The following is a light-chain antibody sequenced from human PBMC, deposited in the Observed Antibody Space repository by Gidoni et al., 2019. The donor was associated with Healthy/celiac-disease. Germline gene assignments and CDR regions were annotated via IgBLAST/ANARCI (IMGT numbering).Light chain of an antibody. CDR2: KAS. CDR1: QRISSW. J-gene: IGKJ1*01. CDR3: QQYNSYRT. V-gene: IGKV1-5*03. Sequence: DIQMTQSPSTLSASVGDRVTITCRASQRISSWLAWYQPKPGKAPKLLIYKASSLESGVPSRFSGSGSGTEFTLTISSLQPDDFATYYCQQYNSYRTFGQGTKVEIK.